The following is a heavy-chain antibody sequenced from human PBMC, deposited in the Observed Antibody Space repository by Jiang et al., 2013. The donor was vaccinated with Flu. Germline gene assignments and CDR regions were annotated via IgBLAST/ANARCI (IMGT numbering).Heavy chain of an antibody. CDR1: DFTFSSYA. J-gene: IGHJ4*02. CDR2: ISLDGGIK. CDR3: VKDIGGSGSYYQFDS. D-gene: IGHD3-10*01. Sequence: RSLILACAGSDFTFSSYALHWVRQAPNRGLEWVALISLDGGIKNYADSVRGRFTVSRDNAKETMYLHMNNLRNEDTAVYYCVKDIGGSGSYYQFDSWGQGTLVTVSS. V-gene: IGHV3-30*18.